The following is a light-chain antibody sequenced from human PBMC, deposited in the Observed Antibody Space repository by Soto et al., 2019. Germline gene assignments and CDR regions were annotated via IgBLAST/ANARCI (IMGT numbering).Light chain of an antibody. Sequence: DVQLTQSSSSLSASVGDRVIITCQASHSIANSLNWFQQKPGKAPELLISDSSHLEARVPSRFSGSRSGTDFTLTISNLQPEDFATYYCQQYDFLSVTFGPGTKVDIK. CDR2: DSS. J-gene: IGKJ3*01. CDR3: QQYDFLSVT. V-gene: IGKV1-33*01. CDR1: HSIANS.